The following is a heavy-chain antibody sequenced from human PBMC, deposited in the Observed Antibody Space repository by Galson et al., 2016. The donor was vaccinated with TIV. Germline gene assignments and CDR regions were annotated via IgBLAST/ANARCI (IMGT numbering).Heavy chain of an antibody. Sequence: SLRLSCAASGFTFSTYWMSWVRQAPGKGLEWVANIHQHGSEKFYVDSVKGRFTISRDNAKNSLYLQMNSLRAEDTAVYYCARSGVAIYSSITGFEDYFDYWGQGALVTVSS. V-gene: IGHV3-7*01. CDR1: GFTFSTYW. CDR3: ARSGVAIYSSITGFEDYFDY. J-gene: IGHJ4*02. CDR2: IHQHGSEK. D-gene: IGHD3-3*01.